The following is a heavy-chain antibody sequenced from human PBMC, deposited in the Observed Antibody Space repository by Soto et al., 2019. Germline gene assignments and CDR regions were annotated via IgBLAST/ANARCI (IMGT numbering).Heavy chain of an antibody. CDR3: ASTRTAIDNWFDP. CDR2: IYYSGST. Sequence: NPSETLSLTCTVSGGSISSYYWSWIRQPPGKGLEWIGYIYYSGSTNYNPSLKSRVTISVDTSKNQFSLKLSSVTAADTAVYYCASTRTAIDNWFDPWGQGTLVTVYS. J-gene: IGHJ5*02. V-gene: IGHV4-59*01. D-gene: IGHD5-18*01. CDR1: GGSISSYY.